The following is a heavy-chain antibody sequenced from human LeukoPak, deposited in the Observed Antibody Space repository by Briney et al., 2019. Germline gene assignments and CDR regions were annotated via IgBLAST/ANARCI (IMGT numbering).Heavy chain of an antibody. Sequence: GGSLRLSCVASGFSFSDYLMSWVRQAPGKGLEWVASIKTDGSAKYCVDSLKGRFTISRDNAKNSLYLQMNNLRAEDTAVYYCARDPESQKGRDGLDYWGQGSLVTVAS. CDR1: GFSFSDYL. V-gene: IGHV3-7*01. D-gene: IGHD1-14*01. CDR2: IKTDGSAK. J-gene: IGHJ4*02. CDR3: ARDPESQKGRDGLDY.